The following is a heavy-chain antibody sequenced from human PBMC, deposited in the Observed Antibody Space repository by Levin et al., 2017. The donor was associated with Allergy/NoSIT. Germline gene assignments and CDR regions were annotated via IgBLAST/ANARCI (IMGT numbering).Heavy chain of an antibody. V-gene: IGHV4-59*08. D-gene: IGHD3-16*01. CDR3: ARRGGFPRGGFDY. CDR2: VYYSGST. J-gene: IGHJ4*02. CDR1: GGSISSYY. Sequence: SETLSLTCTVSGGSISSYYWSWIRQPPGKGLEWIGYVYYSGSTNYNPSLKSRVTISVDTSKNQLSLKLNSVTAADTAVYYCARRGGFPRGGFDYWGQGTLVTVSS.